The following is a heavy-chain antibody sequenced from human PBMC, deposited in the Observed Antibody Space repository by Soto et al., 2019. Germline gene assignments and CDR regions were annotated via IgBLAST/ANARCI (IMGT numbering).Heavy chain of an antibody. CDR3: AKSPDFYYYGMDV. CDR1: GFTFSGYA. CDR2: ISGSGANT. V-gene: IGHV3-23*01. J-gene: IGHJ6*02. Sequence: PVGSLRLSCAASGFTFSGYAMTWVRQAPGKGLEWVSSISGSGANTYYADSVKGRFTISRDNSKNTLSLQMNSLRADDTAVYYCAKSPDFYYYGMDVWGQGTTVTVSS.